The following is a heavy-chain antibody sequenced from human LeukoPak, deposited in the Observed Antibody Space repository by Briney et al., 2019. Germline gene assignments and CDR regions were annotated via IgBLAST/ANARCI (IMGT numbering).Heavy chain of an antibody. V-gene: IGHV3-7*01. J-gene: IGHJ4*02. D-gene: IGHD3-10*01. CDR1: GFTFSSYW. Sequence: PGGSLRLSCAASGFTFSSYWMSWVRQAPGRGLEWVANIKQDGSEKYYVDSVKGRFTISRDSAKNSMYLQMNSLRAEDTAVYSCARADVSLVRGITTFDYWGQGTLVTVSS. CDR2: IKQDGSEK. CDR3: ARADVSLVRGITTFDY.